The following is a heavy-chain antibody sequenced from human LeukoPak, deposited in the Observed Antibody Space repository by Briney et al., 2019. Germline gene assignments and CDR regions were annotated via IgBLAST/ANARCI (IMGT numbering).Heavy chain of an antibody. CDR2: ILDPGTT. CDR3: ATGVDMAKMRI. CDR1: GGSI. J-gene: IGHJ4*02. D-gene: IGHD5-12*01. V-gene: IGHV4-59*01. Sequence: SETLSLTCTVAGGSIWSWIRQPPGQGLEWIGCILDPGTTRYNPSLRSRATMSIDTSKNHFSLKVNSVTAADTAVYYCATGVDMAKMRIGGQGTLVTVSS.